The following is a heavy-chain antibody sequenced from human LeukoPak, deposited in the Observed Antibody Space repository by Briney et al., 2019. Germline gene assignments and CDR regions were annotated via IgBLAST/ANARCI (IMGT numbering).Heavy chain of an antibody. J-gene: IGHJ2*01. CDR1: GYSFTNYW. CDR2: IYPGDSDT. CDR3: ARPPVNYYDSSGYHWYFDL. D-gene: IGHD3-22*01. V-gene: IGHV5-51*01. Sequence: GESLKISCKGSGYSFTNYWIGWVRQMPGKGLEWMGIIYPGDSDTRYSPSFQGQVTISADKSISTAYLQWSSLKASDTAMYYCARPPVNYYDSSGYHWYFDLWGRGTLVTVSS.